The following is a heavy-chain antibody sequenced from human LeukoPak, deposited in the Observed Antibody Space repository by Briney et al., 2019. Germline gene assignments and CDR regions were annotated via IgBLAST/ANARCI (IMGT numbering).Heavy chain of an antibody. CDR1: GFTFDDYG. CDR3: AIFPYYDSGGYYNY. Sequence: AGGSLRLSCAASGFTFDDYGMSWVRQAPGKGLEWVSGINWNGGSTGYADSAKGRFTISRDNAKNSLYLQMNSLRAEDTALYYCAIFPYYDSGGYYNYWGQGTLVTVSS. D-gene: IGHD3-22*01. CDR2: INWNGGST. V-gene: IGHV3-20*04. J-gene: IGHJ4*02.